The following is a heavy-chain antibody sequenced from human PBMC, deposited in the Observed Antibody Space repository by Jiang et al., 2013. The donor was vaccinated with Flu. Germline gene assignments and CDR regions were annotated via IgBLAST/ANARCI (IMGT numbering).Heavy chain of an antibody. CDR1: GFTFSTYA. D-gene: IGHD5-18*01. J-gene: IGHJ6*04. Sequence: QLLESGGGLVQPGGSLRLSCAASGFTFSTYAMSWVRQAPGKGLEWVSVISGSGGSTYYADSVKGRFTISRDNSKNTLYLQMNSLRAEDTAVYYCAKRGWERGYSYGEGSGMDVWGKGTTVTVSS. CDR2: ISGSGGST. V-gene: IGHV3-23*01. CDR3: AKRGWERGYSYGEGSGMDV.